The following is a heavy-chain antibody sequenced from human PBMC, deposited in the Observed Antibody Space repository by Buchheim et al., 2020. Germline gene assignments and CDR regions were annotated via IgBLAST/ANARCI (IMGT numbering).Heavy chain of an antibody. CDR3: AKPPVGWWLGMDV. J-gene: IGHJ6*02. Sequence: QVQLVESGGGVVQPGRSLRLSCAASGFTFSSYGMHWVRQAPGKGLEWVAVISYDGSNKYYADSVKGRFTISRDNSKNTLYLQMNSLRAEDTAVYYCAKPPVGWWLGMDVWGQGTT. CDR2: ISYDGSNK. CDR1: GFTFSSYG. V-gene: IGHV3-30*18. D-gene: IGHD2-15*01.